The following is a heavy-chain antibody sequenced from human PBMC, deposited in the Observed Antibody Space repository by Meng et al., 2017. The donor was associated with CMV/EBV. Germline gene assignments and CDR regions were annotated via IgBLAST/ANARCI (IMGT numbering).Heavy chain of an antibody. Sequence: ETLSLTCAVYGGSFSGYYWSWIRQPPGKGLEWVSAISGSGGSTYYADSVKGRFTISRDNSKNTLYLQMNSLRAEDTAVYYCAKDRRWLLDYWGQGTLVTVSS. CDR2: ISGSGGST. J-gene: IGHJ4*02. CDR3: AKDRRWLLDY. V-gene: IGHV3-23*01. D-gene: IGHD5-24*01. CDR1: GGSFSGYY.